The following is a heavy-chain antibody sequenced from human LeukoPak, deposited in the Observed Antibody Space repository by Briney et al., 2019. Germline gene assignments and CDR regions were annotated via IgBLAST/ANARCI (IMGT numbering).Heavy chain of an antibody. Sequence: GGSLRLSCTASGFTFSSYAMNWVRQAPGKGLEWVSGIGAGGTFTYYADSVKGRFTIFRDNSRNTLYLQMNSLRADDTAVYYCAKGQLVDYGMDVWGQGTTVTVSS. V-gene: IGHV3-23*01. J-gene: IGHJ6*02. CDR1: GFTFSSYA. D-gene: IGHD2-15*01. CDR2: IGAGGTFT. CDR3: AKGQLVDYGMDV.